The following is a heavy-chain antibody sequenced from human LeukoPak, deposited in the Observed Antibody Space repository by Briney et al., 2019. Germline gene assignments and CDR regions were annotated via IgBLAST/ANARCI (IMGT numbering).Heavy chain of an antibody. J-gene: IGHJ5*02. Sequence: PSETLSLTCTVSGGSFSSDTYYWSWIRQPPGKGLEWIGYSYYSGSTNYNPSLQSRVTISVDTSKNQFSLKLSSVTAADTAVYYCARDHGLPWGQGTLVTVSS. CDR3: ARDHGLP. CDR1: GGSFSSDTYY. CDR2: SYYSGST. V-gene: IGHV4-61*01.